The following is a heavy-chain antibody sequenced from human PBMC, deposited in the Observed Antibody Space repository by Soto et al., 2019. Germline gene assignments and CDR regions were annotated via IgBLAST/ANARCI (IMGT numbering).Heavy chain of an antibody. D-gene: IGHD2-2*01. V-gene: IGHV4-4*02. CDR1: GDSISSNNW. Sequence: SETLSLTCGVSGDSISSNNWWNWVRQPPGKGLEWIGEIHHSGSTNYNPSLKSRVTISVDKSKNQFSLKLNSVTAADTAVYYCARARQYCSSSSCYLDPWGQGALVTVSS. CDR2: IHHSGST. CDR3: ARARQYCSSSSCYLDP. J-gene: IGHJ5*02.